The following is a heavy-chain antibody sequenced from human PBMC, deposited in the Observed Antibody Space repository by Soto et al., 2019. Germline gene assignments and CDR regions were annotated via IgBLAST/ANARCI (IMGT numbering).Heavy chain of an antibody. Sequence: EVQLVESGGGLVQPGGSLRLSCAASGFTFSSYWMTWVRQAPGKGLEWVAYIKQDGTEKNYVDSVKGRFTISRDNAKNSLYLQMNSLRAEDTAVDYCARARSRGDVWGQGTTVIVSS. D-gene: IGHD2-2*01. V-gene: IGHV3-7*05. CDR3: ARARSRGDV. J-gene: IGHJ6*02. CDR1: GFTFSSYW. CDR2: IKQDGTEK.